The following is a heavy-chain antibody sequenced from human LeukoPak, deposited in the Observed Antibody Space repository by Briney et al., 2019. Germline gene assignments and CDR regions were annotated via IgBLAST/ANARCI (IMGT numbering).Heavy chain of an antibody. J-gene: IGHJ5*02. CDR2: INHSGST. CDR1: GGSFSGYY. V-gene: IGHV4-34*01. D-gene: IGHD3-3*01. Sequence: PSETLSLTCAVYGGSFSGYYWSWIRQPPVKALEWIGEINHSGSTNYNPSLKSRVTISVDTSKNQFSLKLSSVTAADTAVYYCARGETRYYDFWSGYPNWFDPWGQGTLVTVSS. CDR3: ARGETRYYDFWSGYPNWFDP.